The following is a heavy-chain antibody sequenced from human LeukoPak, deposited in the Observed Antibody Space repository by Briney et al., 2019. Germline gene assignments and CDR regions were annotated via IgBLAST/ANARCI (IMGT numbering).Heavy chain of an antibody. V-gene: IGHV4-4*02. CDR1: GGSISSSNW. J-gene: IGHJ3*02. CDR2: IYHSGST. D-gene: IGHD3-10*01. CDR3: ARHESVGSGSYYKGAIDI. Sequence: KPSETLSLTCAVSGGSISSSNWWSWVRQPPGKGLEWIGEIYHSGSTNYNPSLKSRVTISVDKSKNQFSLKLSSVTAADTAVYYCARHESVGSGSYYKGAIDIWGQGTMVTVSS.